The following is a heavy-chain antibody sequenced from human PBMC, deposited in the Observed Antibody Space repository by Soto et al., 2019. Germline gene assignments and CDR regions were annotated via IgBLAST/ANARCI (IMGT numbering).Heavy chain of an antibody. J-gene: IGHJ4*02. D-gene: IGHD4-17*01. CDR1: GFTFNTYS. CDR2: IWYDGTQK. Sequence: VQLEESGGGVVQPGRSLRLSCEASGFTFNTYSMHWVRQPPRKGLEWLAAIWYDGTQKYYADSVKGRFIISRDNSRKRLYLEMNSLRAEDTAVYYCARAGGTTVTGLWHFDSWGQGTLVTVSS. V-gene: IGHV3-33*01. CDR3: ARAGGTTVTGLWHFDS.